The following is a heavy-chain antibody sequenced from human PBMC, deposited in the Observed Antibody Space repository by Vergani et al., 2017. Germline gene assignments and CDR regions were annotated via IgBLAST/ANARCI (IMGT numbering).Heavy chain of an antibody. J-gene: IGHJ6*02. CDR1: GDSVSSNSAA. CDR2: TYYRSKWYN. CDR3: AREILRFLEWSPRVIYYYGMDV. D-gene: IGHD3-3*01. V-gene: IGHV6-1*01. Sequence: QVQLQQSGPGLVKPSQTLSLTCAISGDSVSSNSAAWHWIRQSPSRGLEWLGRTYYRSKWYNDYAVSVKSRITINPDTSMNQFSLQLNSVTPEDTAVYYGAREILRFLEWSPRVIYYYGMDVWGQGTTVTVSS.